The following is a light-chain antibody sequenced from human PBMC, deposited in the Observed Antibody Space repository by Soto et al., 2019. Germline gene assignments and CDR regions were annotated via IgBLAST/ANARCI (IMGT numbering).Light chain of an antibody. V-gene: IGLV2-11*01. CDR1: SSDVGGYHY. CDR3: CSYAGSYTVV. J-gene: IGLJ2*01. CDR2: DVN. Sequence: QSALTQPRSVSGSPGQSVTLSCTGTSSDVGGYHYVSWYQHHPGKAPKIIIYDVNKRPSGVPDRFSGSKSGNTASLTISGLQTDDEADYYCCSYAGSYTVVFGGGTKVTVL.